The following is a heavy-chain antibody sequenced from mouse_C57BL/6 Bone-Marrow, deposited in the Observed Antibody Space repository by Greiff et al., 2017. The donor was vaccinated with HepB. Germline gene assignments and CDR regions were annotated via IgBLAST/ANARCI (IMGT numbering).Heavy chain of an antibody. Sequence: VKLMESGAELARPGASVKLSCKASGYTFTSYGISWVKQRTGQGLEWIGEIYPRSGNTYYNEKFKGKATLTADKSSSTAYMEPRSLTSEDSAVYFCAPLLWYPMDYWGQGTSVTVSS. D-gene: IGHD2-1*01. CDR2: IYPRSGNT. V-gene: IGHV1-81*01. CDR1: GYTFTSYG. CDR3: APLLWYPMDY. J-gene: IGHJ4*01.